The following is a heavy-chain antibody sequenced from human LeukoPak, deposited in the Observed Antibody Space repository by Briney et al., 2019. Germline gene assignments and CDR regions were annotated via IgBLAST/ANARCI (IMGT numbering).Heavy chain of an antibody. V-gene: IGHV3-30*18. D-gene: IGHD4-17*01. CDR1: GFTFSSYA. CDR3: AKAPTTVTPIDY. J-gene: IGHJ4*02. Sequence: GGSLRLSCAASGFTFSSYAMSWVRQAPGKGLEWVAVISYDGSNKYYADSVKGRFTISRDNSKNTLYLQMNSLRAEDTAVYYCAKAPTTVTPIDYWGQGTLVTVSS. CDR2: ISYDGSNK.